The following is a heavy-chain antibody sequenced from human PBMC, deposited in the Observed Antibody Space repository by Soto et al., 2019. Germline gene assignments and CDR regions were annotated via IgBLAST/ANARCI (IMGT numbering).Heavy chain of an antibody. CDR1: GGSISSGDYY. CDR3: ARAAQIPNYDILTGYRRIDAFDI. CDR2: IYYSGST. Sequence: QVQLQESGPGLVKPSQTLSLTCTVSGGSISSGDYYWSWIRQPPGKGLEWIGYIYYSGSTYYNPSLKSRVTISVDTSKNQFSLKLSSVTAADTAVYYCARAAQIPNYDILTGYRRIDAFDIWGQGTMVTVSS. D-gene: IGHD3-9*01. V-gene: IGHV4-30-4*01. J-gene: IGHJ3*02.